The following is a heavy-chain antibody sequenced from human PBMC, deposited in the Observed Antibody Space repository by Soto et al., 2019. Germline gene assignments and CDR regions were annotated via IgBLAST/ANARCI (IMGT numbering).Heavy chain of an antibody. D-gene: IGHD3-3*01. V-gene: IGHV1-18*01. Sequence: SVKVSFKTSGYTFTNYAINWVRQAPGQGLQWMGWISAYSGDTKYAQRFQDRLTVTTDPSTTTAYMELRSLRSDDTAVYYCARDGRAFSIFGETMDVWGQGTTVTVSS. CDR2: ISAYSGDT. CDR1: GYTFTNYA. CDR3: ARDGRAFSIFGETMDV. J-gene: IGHJ6*02.